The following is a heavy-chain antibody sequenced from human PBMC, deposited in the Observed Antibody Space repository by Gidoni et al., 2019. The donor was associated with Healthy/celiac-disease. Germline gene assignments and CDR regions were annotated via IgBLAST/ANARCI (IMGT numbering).Heavy chain of an antibody. J-gene: IGHJ3*01. CDR3: ARGKGSGSRNAVDV. D-gene: IGHD3-10*01. V-gene: IGHV4-34*01. CDR2: VTHSGGT. CDR1: GGSFGGHF. Sequence: QVQLQQWGAGLLKPSATLSLTCAVYGGSFGGHFWSWTRQPPGKGLEWIGEVTHSGGTNYKASLKSRVTISVDTSKNQFSLKLTSVTAADTAVYYCARGKGSGSRNAVDVWGLGTMVSVSS.